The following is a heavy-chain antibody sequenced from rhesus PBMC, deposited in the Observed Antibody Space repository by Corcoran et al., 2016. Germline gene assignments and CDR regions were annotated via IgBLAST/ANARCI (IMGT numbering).Heavy chain of an antibody. J-gene: IGHJ4*01. CDR2: IYGNSAST. D-gene: IGHD3-28*01. Sequence: QVQLQESGPGLVKPSENLSLTCTGSGGSISGYSYWSWNRPPPGQGLEWIGGIYGNSASTYYNPSLKIRVTISKDTSKNQFSRKLSSVTAADTAVYYCARGDDSGYKPVDYWGQGVLVTVSS. CDR1: GGSISGYSY. CDR3: ARGDDSGYKPVDY. V-gene: IGHV4-143*01.